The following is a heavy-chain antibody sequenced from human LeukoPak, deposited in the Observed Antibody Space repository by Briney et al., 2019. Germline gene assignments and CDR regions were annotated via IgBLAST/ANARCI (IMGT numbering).Heavy chain of an antibody. CDR2: ISAYNGNT. D-gene: IGHD2-2*01. CDR3: ARDPSIVVVPAAMGGWFDP. CDR1: GYTFTSYG. V-gene: IGHV1-18*01. J-gene: IGHJ5*02. Sequence: ASVNVSCKASGYTFTSYGISWVRQAPGQGLEWMGWISAYNGNTNYAQKLQGRVTMTTDTSTSTAYMELRSLRSDDTAVYYCARDPSIVVVPAAMGGWFDPWGQGTLVTVSS.